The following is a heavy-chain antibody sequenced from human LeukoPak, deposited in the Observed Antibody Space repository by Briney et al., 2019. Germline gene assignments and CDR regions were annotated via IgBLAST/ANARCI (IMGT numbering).Heavy chain of an antibody. CDR2: IDPTDSYT. CDR3: ASHSYGGNSAAPGY. D-gene: IGHD4-23*01. CDR1: GYSFTSYW. Sequence: GESLRISCKDSGYSFTSYWISWVRQMPGKGLEWMGKIDPTDSYTNYSPSFQGHVTISADKSISTAYLQWSSLKASDTAIYYCASHSYGGNSAAPGYWGQGTLVTVSS. V-gene: IGHV5-10-1*01. J-gene: IGHJ4*02.